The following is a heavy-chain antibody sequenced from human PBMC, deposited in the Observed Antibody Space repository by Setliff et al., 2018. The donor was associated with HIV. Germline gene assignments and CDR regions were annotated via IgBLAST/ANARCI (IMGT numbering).Heavy chain of an antibody. Sequence: TSETLSLTCTVSGGSISSQYWSWIRQTPGKGLESIGYVYNSGSTNYNPSLKSRVTISVATSKNQFSLNLSSVTAADTAVYFCARVYYGDLEYWGQGTLVTVSS. CDR1: GGSISSQY. CDR3: ARVYYGDLEY. D-gene: IGHD4-17*01. V-gene: IGHV4-59*08. CDR2: VYNSGST. J-gene: IGHJ4*02.